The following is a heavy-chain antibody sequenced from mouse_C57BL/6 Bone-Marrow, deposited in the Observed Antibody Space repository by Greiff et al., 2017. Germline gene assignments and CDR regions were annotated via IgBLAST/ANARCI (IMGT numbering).Heavy chain of an antibody. J-gene: IGHJ2*01. CDR3: ARYRWLLRDFDY. V-gene: IGHV5-6*01. D-gene: IGHD2-3*01. Sequence: EVNLVESGGDLVKPGGSLKLSCAASGFTFSSYGMSWVRQTPDKRLEWVATISSGGSYTYYPDSVKGRFTISRDNAKNTLYLQMSSLKSEDTAMYYCARYRWLLRDFDYWGQGTTLTVSS. CDR1: GFTFSSYG. CDR2: ISSGGSYT.